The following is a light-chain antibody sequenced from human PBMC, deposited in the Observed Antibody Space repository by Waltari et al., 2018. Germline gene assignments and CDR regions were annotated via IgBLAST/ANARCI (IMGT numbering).Light chain of an antibody. J-gene: IGLJ1*01. CDR2: DVS. CDR1: SSDVGGYDY. Sequence: QSALTQPVSVSGSPGQSIAISCTGTSSDVGGYDYVFWYQQHPGKVPKLMIYDVSARPSGVSNRFSGSKSGNTASLTISGLQAEDEADYYCTSFTSGRTYVFGTGTKVTVL. V-gene: IGLV2-14*03. CDR3: TSFTSGRTYV.